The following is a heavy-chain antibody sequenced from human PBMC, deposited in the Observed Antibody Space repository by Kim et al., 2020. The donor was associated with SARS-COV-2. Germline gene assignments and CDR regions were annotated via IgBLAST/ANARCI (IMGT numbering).Heavy chain of an antibody. J-gene: IGHJ4*02. Sequence: GGSLRLSCAASGFTFSSYSMNWVRQAPGKGLEWVSSISSSSSYIYYADSVKGRFTISRDNAKNSLYLQMNSLRAEDTAVYYCALGGSGSYYNGYFDYWGQGTLVTVSS. D-gene: IGHD3-10*01. V-gene: IGHV3-21*01. CDR2: ISSSSSYI. CDR1: GFTFSSYS. CDR3: ALGGSGSYYNGYFDY.